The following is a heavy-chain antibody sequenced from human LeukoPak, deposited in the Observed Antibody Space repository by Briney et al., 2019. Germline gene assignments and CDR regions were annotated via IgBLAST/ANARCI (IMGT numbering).Heavy chain of an antibody. V-gene: IGHV3-30*18. Sequence: PGGSLRLSCAASGFTFSSYGMHWVGQAPGKGLEWVAIISYDGSNKYYADSVQGRFTISRDNSKNTLYLQMNSLRAEDTAVYYCAKDLGGGSGCYDLWGRGTLVTVSS. CDR1: GFTFSSYG. CDR3: AKDLGGGSGCYDL. D-gene: IGHD6-19*01. J-gene: IGHJ2*01. CDR2: ISYDGSNK.